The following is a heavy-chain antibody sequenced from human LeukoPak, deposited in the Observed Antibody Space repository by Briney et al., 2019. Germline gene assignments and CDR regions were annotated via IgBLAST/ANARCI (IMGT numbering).Heavy chain of an antibody. J-gene: IGHJ6*02. Sequence: SGPALVKPTQTLTLTCTFTGFSLSTSGMCVSWIRQPPGKALEWLTRIDWDDDKYYSTSLKTRLTISKDTSKNQVVLTMTNMDPVDTATYYCARIPPHFVDLVDVWGQGTTVTVSS. CDR3: ARIPPHFVDLVDV. CDR1: GFSLSTSGMC. D-gene: IGHD3/OR15-3a*01. V-gene: IGHV2-70*11. CDR2: IDWDDDK.